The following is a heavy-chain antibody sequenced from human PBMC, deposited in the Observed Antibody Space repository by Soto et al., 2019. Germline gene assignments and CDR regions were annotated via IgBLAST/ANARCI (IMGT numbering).Heavy chain of an antibody. CDR3: AADRYCSSNTCPGAFDI. V-gene: IGHV3-15*01. CDR1: GFAFTHVW. J-gene: IGHJ3*02. D-gene: IGHD2-2*01. Sequence: EVQLLESGGDLAEPWGSLRLSCAASGFAFTHVWMTWVRQAPGRGLAWVGRIKRKIDGETTNYAAPVKGRFTISRDDSKNTLYLQMNSLKTDDSAVYYCAADRYCSSNTCPGAFDIWGQGTTV. CDR2: IKRKIDGETT.